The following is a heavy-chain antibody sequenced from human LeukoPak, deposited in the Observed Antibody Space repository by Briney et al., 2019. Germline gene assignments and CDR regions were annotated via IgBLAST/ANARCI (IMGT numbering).Heavy chain of an antibody. CDR2: IYSGGST. CDR1: GFTVSSNY. V-gene: IGHV3-53*01. J-gene: IGHJ4*02. CDR3: ARDHSSSGLYYFDY. D-gene: IGHD6-13*01. Sequence: GGSLRLSCAASGFTVSSNYMSWVRQAPGKGLEWVSVIYSGGSTYYADSVKGRFTISRDNSKSTLYIQMNSLRAEDTAVYYCARDHSSSGLYYFDYWGQGTLVTVSS.